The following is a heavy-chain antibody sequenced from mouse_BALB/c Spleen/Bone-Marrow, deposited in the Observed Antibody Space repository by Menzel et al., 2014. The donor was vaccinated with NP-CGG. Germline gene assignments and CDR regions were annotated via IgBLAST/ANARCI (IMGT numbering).Heavy chain of an antibody. D-gene: IGHD1-3*01. CDR3: KRSLNFFAY. Sequence: QVQLQQSDAELVKPGASVKISCKASGYTFTDHAIHWVKQKPEQGLEWIGYXSPGNGNIRYNQKFKGKATLTADKSSSTAYMQLNSLTSEDSAVYFCKRSLNFFAYWGQGTLVTVSA. CDR2: XSPGNGNI. J-gene: IGHJ3*01. V-gene: IGHV1S53*02. CDR1: GYTFTDHA.